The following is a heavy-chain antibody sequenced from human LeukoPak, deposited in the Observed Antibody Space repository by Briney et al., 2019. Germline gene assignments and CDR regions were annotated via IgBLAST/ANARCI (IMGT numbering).Heavy chain of an antibody. Sequence: SETLSLTCTVSGGSIRSYYWNWIRQPAGKGLEWTGRIYTSGSTNYNPSLKSRVTMSVDTSKNQFSLKLSSVTAADTAVYYCASLRGYSYGYVLDAFDIWGQGTMVTVSS. J-gene: IGHJ3*02. D-gene: IGHD5-18*01. CDR3: ASLRGYSYGYVLDAFDI. V-gene: IGHV4-4*07. CDR1: GGSIRSYY. CDR2: IYTSGST.